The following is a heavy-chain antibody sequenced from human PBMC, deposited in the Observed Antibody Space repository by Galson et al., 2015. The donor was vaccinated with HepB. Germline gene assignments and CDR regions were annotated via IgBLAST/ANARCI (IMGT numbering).Heavy chain of an antibody. V-gene: IGHV1-69*13. D-gene: IGHD3-10*01. CDR1: GGTFSSYA. CDR3: ATFYYGSGSYHYYYYGMDV. CDR2: IIPIFGTA. J-gene: IGHJ6*02. Sequence: SVKVSCKASGGTFSSYAISWVRQAPGQGLEWMGGIIPIFGTANYAQKFQGRVTITADESTSTAYMELSSLRSEDTAVYYCATFYYGSGSYHYYYYGMDVWGQGTTVTVSS.